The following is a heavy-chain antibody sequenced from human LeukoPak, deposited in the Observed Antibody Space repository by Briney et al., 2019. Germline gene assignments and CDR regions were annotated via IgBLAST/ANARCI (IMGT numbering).Heavy chain of an antibody. J-gene: IGHJ3*02. CDR3: XXXXXXXXVPGDAFDI. Sequence: XAXSXXTFXXXWMHWVRQAPGKGLGWVSRINSDGSSTSYADSVKGRFTISRDKXKKTLYVQMNSLRAEDTAVYYCXXXXXXXXVPGDAFDIWGQGTMVTVSS. CDR1: XXTFXXXW. CDR2: INSDGSST. D-gene: IGHD3-10*01. V-gene: IGHV3-74*01.